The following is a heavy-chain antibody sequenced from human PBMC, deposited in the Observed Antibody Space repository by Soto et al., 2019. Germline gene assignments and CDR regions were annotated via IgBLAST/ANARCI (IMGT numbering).Heavy chain of an antibody. CDR1: GGSISSGGYY. J-gene: IGHJ4*02. Sequence: QVQLQESGPGLVKPSQTLSLTCTVSGGSISSGGYYWSWIRQHPGKGLEWIGYIYYSGSTYYNPSLKSRVTISVDTSKNQFSLKLSSVTAADTAVYYCARDSGRIAAAGTAFDYWGQGTLVTVSS. D-gene: IGHD6-13*01. CDR2: IYYSGST. V-gene: IGHV4-31*03. CDR3: ARDSGRIAAAGTAFDY.